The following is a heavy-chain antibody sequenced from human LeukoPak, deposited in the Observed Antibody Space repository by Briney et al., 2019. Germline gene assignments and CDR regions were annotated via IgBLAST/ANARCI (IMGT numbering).Heavy chain of an antibody. J-gene: IGHJ5*02. Sequence: PGGSLRLSCAASGSTFSMSWMTWVRQAPGKGLEWVASINGDGGEIHYVDSVKGRFTISRDNAKDSLYLQMNSLRAEDTAVYYCAKGGSGSFPNWFDPWGQGTLVTVSS. CDR3: AKGGSGSFPNWFDP. CDR1: GSTFSMSW. D-gene: IGHD1-26*01. CDR2: INGDGGEI. V-gene: IGHV3-7*01.